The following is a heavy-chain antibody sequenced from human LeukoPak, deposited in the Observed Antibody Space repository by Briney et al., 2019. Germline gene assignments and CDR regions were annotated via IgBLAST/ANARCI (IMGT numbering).Heavy chain of an antibody. CDR1: GFTFSSYA. Sequence: GGSLRLSCAVTGFTFSSYAMSWVRQAPGKGLEWVSAISGSGGSTYYADSVKGRFTISRDNSKNTLYLQMNSLRAEDTAVYYCAKWGGDYDWYFDLWGRGTLVTVSS. V-gene: IGHV3-23*01. J-gene: IGHJ2*01. D-gene: IGHD4-17*01. CDR2: ISGSGGST. CDR3: AKWGGDYDWYFDL.